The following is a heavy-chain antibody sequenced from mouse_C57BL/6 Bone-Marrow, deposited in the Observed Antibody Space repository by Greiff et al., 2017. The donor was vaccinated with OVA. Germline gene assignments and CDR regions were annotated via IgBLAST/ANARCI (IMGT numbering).Heavy chain of an antibody. V-gene: IGHV1-5*01. J-gene: IGHJ1*03. CDR1: GYTFTSYW. Sequence: DVQLQESGTVLARPGASVKMSCKTSGYTFTSYWMHWVKQRPGQGLEWIGAIYPGNSDTSYNQKFKGKAKLTAVTSASTAYMELSSLTNEDSAVYYCTRRWYYGSSYGWYFDVWGTGTTVTVSS. CDR2: IYPGNSDT. D-gene: IGHD1-1*01. CDR3: TRRWYYGSSYGWYFDV.